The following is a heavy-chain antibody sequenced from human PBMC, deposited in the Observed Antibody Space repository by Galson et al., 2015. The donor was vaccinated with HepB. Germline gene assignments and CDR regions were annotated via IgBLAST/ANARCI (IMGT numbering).Heavy chain of an antibody. V-gene: IGHV3-33*08. CDR1: GFTFSSYG. J-gene: IGHJ4*02. CDR2: IWYDGSNK. CDR3: ARGGSNYWYVLALGY. D-gene: IGHD2-15*01. Sequence: SLRLSCAASGFTFSSYGMHWVRQAPGKGLEWVAVIWYDGSNKYYADSVKGQFTISRDNSKNTLYLQMNSLRAEDTAVYYCARGGSNYWYVLALGYWGQGTLVTVSS.